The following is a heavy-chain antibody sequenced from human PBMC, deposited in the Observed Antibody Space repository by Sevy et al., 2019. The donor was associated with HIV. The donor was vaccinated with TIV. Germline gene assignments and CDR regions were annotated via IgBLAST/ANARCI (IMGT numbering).Heavy chain of an antibody. J-gene: IGHJ4*02. CDR1: GFAFYEYS. Sequence: GGSLRLSCAASGFAFYEYSMSWIRQAPGKGLEWVATLSFACGKINYADSVKGRFTISRVNSKNSFYLQMDNLRVEDTALYYCAREGCSRPHDYWGQGTRVTVSS. CDR3: AREGCSRPHDY. V-gene: IGHV3-23*01. CDR2: LSFACGKI. D-gene: IGHD2-8*01.